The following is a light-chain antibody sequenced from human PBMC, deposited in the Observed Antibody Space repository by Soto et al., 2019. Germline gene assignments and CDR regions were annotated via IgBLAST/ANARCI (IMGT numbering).Light chain of an antibody. CDR3: HSYDSSLSGYV. CDR2: NSI. CDR1: SSNIGAGYD. Sequence: QSVLTQPPSVSGASGQRVTISCTGSSSNIGAGYDVHWYRQVPGAAPKLLIYNSILRPSGVPDRFSGSKSCTSASLAITGLRAEDQADYYCHSYDSSLSGYVFGGGTQLTVL. V-gene: IGLV1-40*01. J-gene: IGLJ7*01.